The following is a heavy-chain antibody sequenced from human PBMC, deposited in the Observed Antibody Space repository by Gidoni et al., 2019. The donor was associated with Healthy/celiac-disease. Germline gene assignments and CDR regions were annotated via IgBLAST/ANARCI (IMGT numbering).Heavy chain of an antibody. V-gene: IGHV1-69*02. Sequence: QVQLVQSGAEVKKPGSSVKVSCTASGGTFSSYTISWVRQAPGQGLEWMGRIIPLLGVANYSQKFQGSVTITADKSTSTAYMELSSLRSEDTAVYYCARSPAPISSSSAYFDYWGQGTLVTVSS. CDR3: ARSPAPISSSSAYFDY. CDR1: GGTFSSYT. CDR2: IIPLLGVA. D-gene: IGHD6-6*01. J-gene: IGHJ4*02.